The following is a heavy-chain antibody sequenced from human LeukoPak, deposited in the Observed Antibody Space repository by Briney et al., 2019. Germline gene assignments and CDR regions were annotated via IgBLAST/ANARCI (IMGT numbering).Heavy chain of an antibody. CDR3: ARGRGGEDYYDYVMDV. CDR2: ISAYNGDT. CDR1: GYTFISYG. Sequence: ASVKVSCKASGYTFISYGFSWVRQAPGQGLEWMGWISAYNGDTNSAQKVQGRLTMTTDTSTSTAYMELRSLRSDDTAVYYCARGRGGEDYYDYVMDVWGQGTTATVSS. J-gene: IGHJ6*02. D-gene: IGHD4-17*01. V-gene: IGHV1-18*01.